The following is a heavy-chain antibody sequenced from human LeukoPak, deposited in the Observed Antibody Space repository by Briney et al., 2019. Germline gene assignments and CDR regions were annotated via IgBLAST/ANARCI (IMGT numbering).Heavy chain of an antibody. CDR3: ARSSPQYYYYYGMDV. CDR2: IYYSGST. CDR1: GGSISSYY. V-gene: IGHV4-59*08. Sequence: PSETLSLTCTVSGGSISSYYWSWIRQPPGKGLEWIGYIYYSGSTNYNPSLKSRVTISVDTSKTQFSLKLSSVTAADTAVYYCARSSPQYYYYYGMDVWGQGTTVTVSS. J-gene: IGHJ6*02.